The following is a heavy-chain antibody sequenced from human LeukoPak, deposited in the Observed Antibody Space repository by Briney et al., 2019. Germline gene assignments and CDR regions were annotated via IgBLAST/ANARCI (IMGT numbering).Heavy chain of an antibody. D-gene: IGHD3-10*01. Sequence: SETLSLTCAVSGYSISSGYYWGWIRQPPGKGLEWIGSIYHSGSTYYNPSLKSRVTIPVDTSKNQFSLKLSSVTAADTAVYYCARLVMVRGVIAFDYWGQGTLVTVSS. V-gene: IGHV4-38-2*01. CDR1: GYSISSGYY. CDR3: ARLVMVRGVIAFDY. CDR2: IYHSGST. J-gene: IGHJ4*02.